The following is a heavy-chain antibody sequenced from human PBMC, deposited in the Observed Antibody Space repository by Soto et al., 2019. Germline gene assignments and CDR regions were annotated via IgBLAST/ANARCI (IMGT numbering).Heavy chain of an antibody. CDR2: INSDGIST. CDR3: ARELERVFDY. D-gene: IGHD1-1*01. Sequence: GGSLRLSCAASGFTFSSYWMHRVRQAPGKGLVWVSRINSDGISTSYADSVKGRFTISRDNSKNTLYLQMNSLRIGDTAVYYCARELERVFDYWGQGTLVTVSS. V-gene: IGHV3-74*01. J-gene: IGHJ4*02. CDR1: GFTFSSYW.